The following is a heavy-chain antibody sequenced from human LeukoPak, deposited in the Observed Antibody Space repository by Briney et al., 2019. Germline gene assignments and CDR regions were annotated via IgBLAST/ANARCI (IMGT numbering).Heavy chain of an antibody. CDR2: IYYSGST. J-gene: IGHJ4*02. D-gene: IGHD5-24*01. Sequence: LETLSLTCTVSGGSISSYYWSWIRQPPGKGLEWIGYIYYSGSTNYNPSLKSRVTISVDTSKNQFSLKLSSVTAADTAVYYCARLSRMAATAKSFDFWGQGTLVTVSS. CDR3: ARLSRMAATAKSFDF. V-gene: IGHV4-59*08. CDR1: GGSISSYY.